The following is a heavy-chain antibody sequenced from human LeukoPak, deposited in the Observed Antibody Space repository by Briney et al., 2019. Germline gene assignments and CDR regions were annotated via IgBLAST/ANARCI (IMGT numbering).Heavy chain of an antibody. Sequence: GGSLRLSCAASGFTFSSYAMHWVRQAPGKGLEWVAVISYDGSNKYYADSVKGRFTISRDNSKNTLYLQMNSLRAEDTAVYYCARDRLNCGGDCYSWDYWGQGTLVTVSS. D-gene: IGHD2-21*02. J-gene: IGHJ4*02. CDR1: GFTFSSYA. CDR2: ISYDGSNK. V-gene: IGHV3-30*04. CDR3: ARDRLNCGGDCYSWDY.